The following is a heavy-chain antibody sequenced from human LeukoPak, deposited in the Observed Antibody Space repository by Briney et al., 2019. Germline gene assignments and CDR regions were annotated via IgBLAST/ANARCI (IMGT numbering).Heavy chain of an antibody. CDR2: IGGSGSFI. Sequence: KPGGSLRLSCAGSGFTFSTYSIKWVRQAPGKGLEWVSHIGGSGSFIYYADSVKGRFTISRDNAKNSVYLQMNSLRAEDTALYHCARDAFDIWGQGTMVTVSS. J-gene: IGHJ3*02. CDR1: GFTFSTYS. V-gene: IGHV3-21*04. CDR3: ARDAFDI.